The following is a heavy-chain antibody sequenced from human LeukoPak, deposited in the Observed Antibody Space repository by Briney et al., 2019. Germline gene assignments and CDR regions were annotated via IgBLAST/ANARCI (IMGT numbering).Heavy chain of an antibody. J-gene: IGHJ4*02. Sequence: TGGSLRLSCAASGFTFTNYEMIWVRQAPGKGLEWISYISSSGSTIYYADSVKGRFTMSRDNAKNPVHLQMNILRAEDTAVYYCARETLYSDYEGNYIDYWGQGTLVTVSS. V-gene: IGHV3-48*03. CDR3: ARETLYSDYEGNYIDY. D-gene: IGHD4-11*01. CDR2: ISSSGSTI. CDR1: GFTFTNYE.